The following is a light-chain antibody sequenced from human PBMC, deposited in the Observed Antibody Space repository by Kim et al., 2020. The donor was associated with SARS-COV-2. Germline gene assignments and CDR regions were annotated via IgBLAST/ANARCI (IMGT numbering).Light chain of an antibody. CDR1: QSITNY. Sequence: DIQVTQSPSSLSASVGDRVTITCRASQSITNYLNWYQQRPGKAPKLLIYAASSLQSGVPLRFSGSGSGTDFTLTISSLQREDFATYYCKERYRTPYTSGQETKLE. CDR3: KERYRTPYT. J-gene: IGKJ2*01. CDR2: AAS. V-gene: IGKV1-39*01.